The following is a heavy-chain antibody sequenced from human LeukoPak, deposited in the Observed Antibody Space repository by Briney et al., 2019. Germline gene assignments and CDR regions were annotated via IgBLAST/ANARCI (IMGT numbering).Heavy chain of an antibody. CDR1: GYSLSSGYY. D-gene: IGHD3-22*01. CDR2: IYHSGST. CDR3: ARWDSSEDY. J-gene: IGHJ4*02. V-gene: IGHV4-38-2*01. Sequence: SETLSLTCAVSGYSLSSGYYWGWIRQPPGKGLEWIGSIYHSGSTYYNPSLKSRVTISVDTSKNQFSLKLSSVTAADTAVYYCARWDSSEDYWGQGTLVTASS.